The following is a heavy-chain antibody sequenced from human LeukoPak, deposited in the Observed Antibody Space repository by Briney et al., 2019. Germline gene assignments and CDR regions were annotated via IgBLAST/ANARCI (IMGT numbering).Heavy chain of an antibody. Sequence: GGSLRLSCAASGFTFSSYAMHWVRQAPGKGLEYVSAISSNGGSTYYANSVKGRFTISRDNSKNTLYLQMGSLRAEDMAAYYCARGSAPNYDFWSGYYREDYFDYWGQGTLVTVSS. CDR2: ISSNGGST. CDR1: GFTFSSYA. V-gene: IGHV3-64*01. D-gene: IGHD3-3*01. J-gene: IGHJ4*02. CDR3: ARGSAPNYDFWSGYYREDYFDY.